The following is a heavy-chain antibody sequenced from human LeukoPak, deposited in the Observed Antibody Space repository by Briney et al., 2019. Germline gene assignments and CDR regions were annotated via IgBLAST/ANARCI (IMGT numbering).Heavy chain of an antibody. V-gene: IGHV4-4*09. J-gene: IGHJ4*02. Sequence: PSETLSLTCTVSGGSISSYYWSWIRQPPGKGLEWIGYIYTSGSTNYNPSLKSRVTISVDTSKNQFSLKLSSVTAADTAVYYCARRDYRLKVFDYWGQGTLVTVSS. D-gene: IGHD3-16*01. CDR2: IYTSGST. CDR1: GGSISSYY. CDR3: ARRDYRLKVFDY.